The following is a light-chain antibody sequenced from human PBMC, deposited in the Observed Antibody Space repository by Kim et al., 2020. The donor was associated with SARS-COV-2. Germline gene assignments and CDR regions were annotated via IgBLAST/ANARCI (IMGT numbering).Light chain of an antibody. Sequence: SASVGDRVIITCRASQSINTYLNWYQQRPGTAPKLLIYAASTLQSGVPSRFSGSVSGTEFTLTISSLQPEDFATYYCQQSYSTPYTFGQGTKLEIK. J-gene: IGKJ2*01. CDR3: QQSYSTPYT. CDR2: AAS. V-gene: IGKV1-39*01. CDR1: QSINTY.